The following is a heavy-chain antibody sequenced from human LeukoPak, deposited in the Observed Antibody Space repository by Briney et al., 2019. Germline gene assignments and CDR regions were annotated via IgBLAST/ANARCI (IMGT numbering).Heavy chain of an antibody. J-gene: IGHJ4*02. CDR3: ARDGIAARPGY. Sequence: ASVKVSCKASGYTFTGYYMHWVRQAPGQGLEWMGWINPNSGDTNYAQQFQGRVTMTRDTSISTAYMELRSLRYDDTAVYYCARDGIAARPGYWGQGTLVIVSS. CDR1: GYTFTGYY. D-gene: IGHD6-6*01. V-gene: IGHV1-2*02. CDR2: INPNSGDT.